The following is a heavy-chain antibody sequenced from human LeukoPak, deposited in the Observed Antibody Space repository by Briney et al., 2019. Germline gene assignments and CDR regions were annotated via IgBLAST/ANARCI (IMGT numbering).Heavy chain of an antibody. CDR2: IRYDGSNK. CDR1: GFTFSSYG. V-gene: IGHV3-30*02. CDR3: AKATYYYDSSGYRGGYFDY. J-gene: IGHJ4*02. Sequence: GGSLRLSCAASGFTFSSYGMHWVCQAPGKGLEWVAFIRYDGSNKYYADSVKGRFTISRDNSKNTLYLQMNSLRAEDTAVYYCAKATYYYDSSGYRGGYFDYWGQGTLVTVSS. D-gene: IGHD3-22*01.